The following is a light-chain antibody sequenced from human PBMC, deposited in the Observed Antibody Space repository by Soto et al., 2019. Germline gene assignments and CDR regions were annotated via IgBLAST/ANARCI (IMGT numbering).Light chain of an antibody. J-gene: IGLJ1*01. V-gene: IGLV1-44*01. CDR1: SSNIGTNY. CDR3: AAWDDSLNGRL. CDR2: SNN. Sequence: QSVLTQPPSASGTPGQRVTISCSGSSSNIGTNYVYWYQQLPGTAPKLLIYSNNQRPSGVPDRFSGSKSGTSVSLAISGLQSEDEADYYCAAWDDSLNGRLFGTGTKLTVL.